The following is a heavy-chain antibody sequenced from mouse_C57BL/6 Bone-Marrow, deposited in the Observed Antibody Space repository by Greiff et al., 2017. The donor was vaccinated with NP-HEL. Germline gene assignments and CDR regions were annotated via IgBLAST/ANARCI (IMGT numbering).Heavy chain of an antibody. CDR3: TRCDDDDATWFAY. V-gene: IGHV1-5*01. Sequence: VQLQQSGTVLARPGASVKTSCKTSGYTFTSYWMHWVKQRPGQGLEWIGAIYPGNSDTSYNQKFKGKAKLTAVTSASTAYMELSSRTNEDAAVYYCTRCDDDDATWFAYWGQGTLVTVSA. CDR2: IYPGNSDT. D-gene: IGHD2-4*01. CDR1: GYTFTSYW. J-gene: IGHJ3*01.